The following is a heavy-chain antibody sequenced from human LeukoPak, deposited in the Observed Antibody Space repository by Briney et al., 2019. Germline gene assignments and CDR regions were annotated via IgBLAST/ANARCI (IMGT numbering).Heavy chain of an antibody. Sequence: AGGSLRLSCAASGFTVSSNYMSWVRQAPGKGLEWVSAISGSGGSTYYADSVKGRFTISRDNSKNTLYLQMNSLRAEDTAVYYCAKGGSGLPYYYGMDVWGQGTTVTVSS. CDR1: GFTVSSNY. CDR3: AKGGSGLPYYYGMDV. V-gene: IGHV3-23*01. D-gene: IGHD3-3*01. CDR2: ISGSGGST. J-gene: IGHJ6*02.